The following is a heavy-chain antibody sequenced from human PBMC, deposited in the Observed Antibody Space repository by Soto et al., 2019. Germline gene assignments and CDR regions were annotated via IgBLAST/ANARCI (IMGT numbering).Heavy chain of an antibody. J-gene: IGHJ4*02. CDR1: C. CDR2: IYYSGTT. D-gene: IGHD6-6*01. V-gene: IGHV4-39*01. Sequence: CCVFIRLPPGKGLEWIGSIYYSGTTYYSPSLKSRVTISADTSKNQVSLKLTSVTASDTAVYYCTSSSLPLSRLDHWGQGSLVTVSS. CDR3: TSSSLPLSRLDH.